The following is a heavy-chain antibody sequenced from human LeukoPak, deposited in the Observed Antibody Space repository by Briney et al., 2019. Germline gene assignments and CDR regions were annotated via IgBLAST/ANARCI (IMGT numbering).Heavy chain of an antibody. CDR2: ITGSGGST. V-gene: IGHV3-23*01. CDR1: GFTFTSYG. D-gene: IGHD3-9*01. CDR3: VKSAGFDWLSPLDAFDI. Sequence: GGSLRLSCAASGFTFTSYGMSWVRQAPGKGLEWVSTITGSGGSTYYADSVKGRFTISRDNSKDTLYLQMSSLRAEDTTVYYCVKSAGFDWLSPLDAFDIWGQGTMVTVSS. J-gene: IGHJ3*02.